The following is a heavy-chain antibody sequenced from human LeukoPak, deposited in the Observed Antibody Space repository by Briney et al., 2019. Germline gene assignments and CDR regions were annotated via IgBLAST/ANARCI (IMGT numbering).Heavy chain of an antibody. Sequence: KPGGSLRLSCAASGFTFSSYNMNWVRQAPGKGLEWVSSITSSSTYIYYADSVKGRFTISRDNSKNTLYLQMNSLRAEDTAVYYCAKESYDSSGYLIQDLYFDYWGQGTLVTVSS. D-gene: IGHD3-22*01. V-gene: IGHV3-21*04. CDR1: GFTFSSYN. CDR2: ITSSSTYI. CDR3: AKESYDSSGYLIQDLYFDY. J-gene: IGHJ4*02.